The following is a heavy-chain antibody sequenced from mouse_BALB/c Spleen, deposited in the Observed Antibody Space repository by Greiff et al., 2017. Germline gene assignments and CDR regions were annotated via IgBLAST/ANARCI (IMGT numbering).Heavy chain of an antibody. V-gene: IGHV1S22*01. D-gene: IGHD2-14*01. CDR3: ARDRYFDY. CDR1: GYTFTSYW. Sequence: LQQPGSELVRPGASVKLSCKASGYTFTSYWMHWVKQRPGQGLEWIGNIYPGSGSTNYDEKFKSKATLTADKSSSTAYMQLSSLTSEDSAVYICARDRYFDYWGQGTTLRVSS. CDR2: IYPGSGST. J-gene: IGHJ2*01.